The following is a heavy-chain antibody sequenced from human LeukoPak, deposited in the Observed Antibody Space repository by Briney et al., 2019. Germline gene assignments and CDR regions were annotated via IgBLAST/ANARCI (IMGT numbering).Heavy chain of an antibody. J-gene: IGHJ4*02. CDR1: GGTFSSYT. CDR2: IIPTLGIA. Sequence: SVRVSCKASGGTFSSYTISWVRQAPGQGLEWMGRIIPTLGIANYAHKVQGRVTITADKSTNTAYMQLSSLRAEDTAVYYCARVELRRVYPLSGYWGQGTLVIVSS. V-gene: IGHV1-69*02. CDR3: ARVELRRVYPLSGY. D-gene: IGHD2-8*01.